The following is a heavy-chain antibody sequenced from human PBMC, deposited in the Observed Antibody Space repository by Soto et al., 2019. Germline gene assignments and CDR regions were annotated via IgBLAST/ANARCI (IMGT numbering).Heavy chain of an antibody. V-gene: IGHV4-4*02. CDR2: IYHSGST. Sequence: QVQLQESGPGLVKPSGTLSLTCAVSGGSISSSNWWSWVRQPPGKGLEWIGEIYHSGSTNYNPSLKGRVTISVDKSKNQFSLKLSSVTAADTAVYYCARLLDYYGSGSYYNVAYYFDYWGQGTLVTVSS. D-gene: IGHD3-10*01. J-gene: IGHJ4*02. CDR1: GGSISSSNW. CDR3: ARLLDYYGSGSYYNVAYYFDY.